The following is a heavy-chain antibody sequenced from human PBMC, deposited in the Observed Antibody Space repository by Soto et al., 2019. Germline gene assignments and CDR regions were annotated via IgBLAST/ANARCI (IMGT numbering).Heavy chain of an antibody. CDR3: ARGLRIAVDY. V-gene: IGHV4-61*01. Sequence: QVQLQESGPGLVKPSETLSLTCTVSGGSVSSGSYYWSWIRQPPGKGLEWIGYIYYSGSTNYNPSLKSRVTISVDTSKNQFSPKLSSVTAADTAVYYCARGLRIAVDYWGQGTLVTVSS. CDR1: GGSVSSGSYY. J-gene: IGHJ4*02. D-gene: IGHD6-13*01. CDR2: IYYSGST.